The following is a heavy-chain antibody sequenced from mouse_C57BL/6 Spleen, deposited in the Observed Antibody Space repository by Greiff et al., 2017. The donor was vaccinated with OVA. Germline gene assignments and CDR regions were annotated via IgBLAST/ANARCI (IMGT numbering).Heavy chain of an antibody. D-gene: IGHD3-3*01. J-gene: IGHJ4*01. Sequence: VKLVESGAELVRPGASVTLSCKASGYTFTDYEMHWVKQTPVHGLEWIGAIDPETGGTAYNQKFKGKAILTADKSSSTAYMELRSLTSEDSAVYYCTREGDPGAMDYWGQGTSVTVSS. CDR2: IDPETGGT. CDR3: TREGDPGAMDY. CDR1: GYTFTDYE. V-gene: IGHV1-15*01.